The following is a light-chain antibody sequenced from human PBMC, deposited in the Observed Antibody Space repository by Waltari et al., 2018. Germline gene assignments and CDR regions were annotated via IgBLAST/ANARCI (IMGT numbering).Light chain of an antibody. Sequence: VLLTQSPGTLSLSPGEGATLSCRASQSVDSNYLAWYQQKPGQPPRLLIYGASNRATGIPDRFSGSGSGTDFTLTIGRLEPEDVAVYYCRQYGRSPPYTFGQGTKLEIK. CDR2: GAS. V-gene: IGKV3-20*01. CDR3: RQYGRSPPYT. J-gene: IGKJ2*01. CDR1: QSVDSNY.